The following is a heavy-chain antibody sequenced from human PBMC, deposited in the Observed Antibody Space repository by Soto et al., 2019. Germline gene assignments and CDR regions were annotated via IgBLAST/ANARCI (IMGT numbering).Heavy chain of an antibody. J-gene: IGHJ3*02. CDR2: INHSGST. CDR3: ARGHGPWEILTRGDFDI. CDR1: GGSFSGYY. D-gene: IGHD1-26*01. Sequence: SETLSLTCAVYGGSFSGYYWSWIRQPPGKGLEWIGEINHSGSTNYNPSLKSRVTISVDTSKNQFSLKLSSVTAADTAVYYCARGHGPWEILTRGDFDIWGQGTMVTVSS. V-gene: IGHV4-34*01.